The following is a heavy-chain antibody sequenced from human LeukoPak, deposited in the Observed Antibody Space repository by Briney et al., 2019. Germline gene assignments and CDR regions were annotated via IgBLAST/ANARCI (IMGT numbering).Heavy chain of an antibody. CDR2: IYYSGST. D-gene: IGHD3-22*01. V-gene: IGHV4-59*11. J-gene: IGHJ5*02. CDR3: ARDRYDSSVDNWFDP. Sequence: PSETLSLTCTVSGGSISSHYWSWIRQPPGKGLGWIGYIYYSGSTNYNPSLKSRVTISVDTSKNQFSLKLSSVTAADTAVYYCARDRYDSSVDNWFDPWGQGTLVTVSS. CDR1: GGSISSHY.